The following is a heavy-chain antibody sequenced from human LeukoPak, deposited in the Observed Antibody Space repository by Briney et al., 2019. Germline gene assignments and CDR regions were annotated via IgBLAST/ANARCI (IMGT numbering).Heavy chain of an antibody. Sequence: SETLSLTCTVSGGSISSSSYYWGWIRQPPGKGLEWIGSIYYSGSTYYNPSLKSRVTISVDTSKNQFSLKLSSVTAADTAVYYCARASGYSNTWFSFRDWYFDLWGRGTLVTVSS. D-gene: IGHD6-13*01. CDR1: GGSISSSSYY. V-gene: IGHV4-39*07. J-gene: IGHJ2*01. CDR3: ARASGYSNTWFSFRDWYFDL. CDR2: IYYSGST.